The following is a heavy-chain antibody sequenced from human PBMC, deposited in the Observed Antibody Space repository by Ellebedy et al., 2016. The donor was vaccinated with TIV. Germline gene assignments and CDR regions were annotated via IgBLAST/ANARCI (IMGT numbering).Heavy chain of an antibody. CDR1: GGSISSSSYY. Sequence: MPSETLSLTCTVSGGSISSSSYYWGWIRQPPWKGLEWIGSIYYSGSTYYNPSLKSRVTISVDTSKNQFSLKLSSVTAADTAVYYCARLEQKLVRDGAFDIWGQGTMVTVSS. V-gene: IGHV4-39*01. D-gene: IGHD6-13*01. J-gene: IGHJ3*02. CDR3: ARLEQKLVRDGAFDI. CDR2: IYYSGST.